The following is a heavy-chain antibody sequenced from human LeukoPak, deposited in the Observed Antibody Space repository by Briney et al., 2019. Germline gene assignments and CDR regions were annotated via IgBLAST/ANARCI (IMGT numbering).Heavy chain of an antibody. Sequence: GGSLRLSCAASGLTFSSHWMNWVRQAPGKGLEGVANINHDGSEKYYVDSVKGRFTISRDNTNNSLYLQMNSLRAEDTAVYYCARDPDMVRGVNFDYWGQGTLVTVSS. CDR1: GLTFSSHW. CDR3: ARDPDMVRGVNFDY. V-gene: IGHV3-7*03. J-gene: IGHJ4*02. D-gene: IGHD3-10*01. CDR2: INHDGSEK.